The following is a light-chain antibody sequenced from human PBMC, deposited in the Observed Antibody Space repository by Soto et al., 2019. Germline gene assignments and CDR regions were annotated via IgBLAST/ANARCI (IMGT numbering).Light chain of an antibody. J-gene: IGKJ2*01. CDR1: QSVSSY. CDR3: QQRSNWPPKYT. CDR2: DAS. V-gene: IGKV3-11*01. Sequence: EIVLTQSPATLSLSPGERATLSCRASQSVSSYLAWYQQKPGQAPRLLIYDASNRATGIPARFSGSGSGTDFTLTTSSPEPEDFAVYYCQQRSNWPPKYTFGQGTKLEIK.